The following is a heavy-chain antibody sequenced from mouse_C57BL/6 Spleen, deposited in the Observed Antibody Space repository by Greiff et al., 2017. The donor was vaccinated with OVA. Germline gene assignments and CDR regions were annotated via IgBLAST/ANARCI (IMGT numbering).Heavy chain of an antibody. V-gene: IGHV5-4*01. CDR3: ARDPLITTGWYFDV. D-gene: IGHD1-2*01. J-gene: IGHJ1*03. CDR2: ISDGGSYT. CDR1: GFTFSSYA. Sequence: EVQRVESGGGLVKPGGSLKLSCAASGFTFSSYAMSWVRQTPEKRLEWVATISDGGSYTYYPDNVKGRFTISRDNAKNNLYLQMSHLKSEDTAMYYCARDPLITTGWYFDVWGTGTTVTVSS.